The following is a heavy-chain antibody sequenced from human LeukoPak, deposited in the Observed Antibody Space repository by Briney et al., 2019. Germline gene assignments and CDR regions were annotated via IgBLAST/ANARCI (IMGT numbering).Heavy chain of an antibody. Sequence: GGSLRLSCAASGFTFSSYGMSWVRQAPGKGLEWVSAITATSSSTHDADSVQGRFTISRDNSKNTLYLQMNSLRAEDTAVYYCAKAYGSGTLRDAFDIWGQGTMVTVSS. J-gene: IGHJ3*02. D-gene: IGHD3-10*01. CDR3: AKAYGSGTLRDAFDI. CDR1: GFTFSSYG. V-gene: IGHV3-23*01. CDR2: ITATSSST.